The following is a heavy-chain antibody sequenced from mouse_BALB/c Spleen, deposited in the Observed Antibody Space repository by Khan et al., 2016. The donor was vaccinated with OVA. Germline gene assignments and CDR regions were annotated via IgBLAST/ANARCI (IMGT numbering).Heavy chain of an antibody. Sequence: VQLQQPGPGLVKPSQSLSLTCTVTGYSITSDYAWNWIRQFPENKLEWMGYMHYSGSTSYNPSLKSRISITRDSSKNQFFLHFNSVTSEDTATYYCARWFAYWGQGTLVTVSA. J-gene: IGHJ3*01. V-gene: IGHV3-2*02. CDR2: MHYSGST. CDR3: ARWFAY. CDR1: GYSITSDYA.